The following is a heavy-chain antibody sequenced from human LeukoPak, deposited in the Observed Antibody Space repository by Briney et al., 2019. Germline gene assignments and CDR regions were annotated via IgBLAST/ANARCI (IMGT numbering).Heavy chain of an antibody. D-gene: IGHD3-10*01. J-gene: IGHJ4*02. V-gene: IGHV3-23*01. Sequence: PGGSLRLSCAASGFTLSSYGMSWVRQAPGKGLEWVSAISGSGGSTYYADSVKGRFTISRDNSKNTLYLQMNSLRAEDTAVYYCARGRAGSGSYCLDYWGQGTLVTVSS. CDR2: ISGSGGST. CDR3: ARGRAGSGSYCLDY. CDR1: GFTLSSYG.